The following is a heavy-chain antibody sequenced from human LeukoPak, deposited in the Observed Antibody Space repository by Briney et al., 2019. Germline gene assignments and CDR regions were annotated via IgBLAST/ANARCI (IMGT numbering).Heavy chain of an antibody. V-gene: IGHV1-2*02. J-gene: IGHJ5*02. CDR2: INPNSGGT. CDR3: ARVQVVPAENWFDP. Sequence: ASVKVSCKASGYTFTGYYMHWVRQAPGQGLEWMGWINPNSGGTNYAQKFQGRVTMTRDTSISTAYMELSRLRSDDTAVYYCARVQVVPAENWFDPWGQGTLVTVSS. D-gene: IGHD2-2*01. CDR1: GYTFTGYY.